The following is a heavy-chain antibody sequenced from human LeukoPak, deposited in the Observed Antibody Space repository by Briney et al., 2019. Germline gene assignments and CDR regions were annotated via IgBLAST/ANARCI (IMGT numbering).Heavy chain of an antibody. Sequence: PGGSLRLSCVASGLPFSRYWMSWVRQPPGKGLEWVAIIKQDGSDIYYVDSVKGRFTISSDNTRNSLHLQMNSLRPEDTAVYYCATLDTAMVTNFGYWGQGTLVTVSS. D-gene: IGHD5-18*01. CDR3: ATLDTAMVTNFGY. J-gene: IGHJ4*02. V-gene: IGHV3-7*01. CDR2: IKQDGSDI. CDR1: GLPFSRYW.